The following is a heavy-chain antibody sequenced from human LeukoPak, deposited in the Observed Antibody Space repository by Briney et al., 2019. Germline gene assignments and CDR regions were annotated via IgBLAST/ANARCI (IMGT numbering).Heavy chain of an antibody. CDR2: IYSDNT. D-gene: IGHD4-11*01. V-gene: IGHV3-53*01. Sequence: GGSLRLSCTVSGFTVSSNSMSWVRQAPGKGLEWVSFIYSDNTHYSDSVKGRFTISRDNSKNTLYLQMNSLRAEDTAVYYCARVGGGLHSNYPFWFDPWGQGTLVTVSS. J-gene: IGHJ5*02. CDR3: ARVGGGLHSNYPFWFDP. CDR1: GFTVSSNS.